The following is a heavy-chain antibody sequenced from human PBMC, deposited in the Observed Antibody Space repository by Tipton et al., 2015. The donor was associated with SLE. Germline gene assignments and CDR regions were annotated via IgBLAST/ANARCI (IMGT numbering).Heavy chain of an antibody. D-gene: IGHD3-22*01. V-gene: IGHV4-59*01. CDR3: ARVGDYSDSSGYRYYYYMDV. CDR1: GGSISSYY. Sequence: TLSLTCTVSGGSISSYYWSWIRQPPGKGLEWIGYIYYSGGTNYNPSLRSRVTISVDTSKNQFSLKLSSVTAADTAVYYCARVGDYSDSSGYRYYYYMDVWGKGTTVTVSS. CDR2: IYYSGGT. J-gene: IGHJ6*03.